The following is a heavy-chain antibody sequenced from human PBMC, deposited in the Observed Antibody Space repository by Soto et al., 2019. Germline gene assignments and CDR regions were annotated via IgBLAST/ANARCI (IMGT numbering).Heavy chain of an antibody. CDR2: ISWNSGSI. D-gene: IGHD3-10*01. J-gene: IGHJ6*03. Sequence: GGSLRLSCAASGFTFDDYAMHWVRQAPGKVLEWVSGISWNSGSIGYADSVKGRFTISRDNAKNSLYLQMNSLRAEDTALYYCAKDEAGRDYYYYMDVWGKGTTVTVSS. CDR1: GFTFDDYA. CDR3: AKDEAGRDYYYYMDV. V-gene: IGHV3-9*01.